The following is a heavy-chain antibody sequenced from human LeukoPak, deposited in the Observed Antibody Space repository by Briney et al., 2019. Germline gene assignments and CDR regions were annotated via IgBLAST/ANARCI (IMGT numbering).Heavy chain of an antibody. V-gene: IGHV4-39*07. CDR1: GGSISSSSYY. Sequence: PSETLSLTCTVSGGSISSSSYYWGWIRQPPGKGLEWIGSIYYSGSTYYNPSLKSRVTISVDTSKNQFSLKLSSVTAADTAVYYCARERVYGSGGEYNWFDPWGQGTLVTVSS. CDR3: ARERVYGSGGEYNWFDP. CDR2: IYYSGST. J-gene: IGHJ5*02. D-gene: IGHD3-10*01.